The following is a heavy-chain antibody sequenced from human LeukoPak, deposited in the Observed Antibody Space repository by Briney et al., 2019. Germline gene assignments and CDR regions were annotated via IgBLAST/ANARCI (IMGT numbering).Heavy chain of an antibody. D-gene: IGHD3-9*01. V-gene: IGHV5-51*01. J-gene: IGHJ3*02. CDR1: GYTFINYW. Sequence: GESLKISCEASGYTFINYWIGWVRQLPGRGLEWMGIIFPGDSDTKYTPSFQGQVTISADKSISTAYLQWSSLKASDTAMYYCARHGGSRYFDPFEIWGQGTMVTVSS. CDR3: ARHGGSRYFDPFEI. CDR2: IFPGDSDT.